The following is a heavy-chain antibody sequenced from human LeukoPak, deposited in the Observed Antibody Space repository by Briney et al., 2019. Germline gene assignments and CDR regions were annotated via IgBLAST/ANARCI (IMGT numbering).Heavy chain of an antibody. CDR1: GYTFTNSG. J-gene: IGHJ4*02. CDR2: ISANNGDT. D-gene: IGHD6-13*01. CDR3: ARAPPRVTAAGYDY. V-gene: IGHV1-18*01. Sequence: ASVKVSCKASGYTFTNSGITWVRQAPGQGLEWVVWISANNGDTNYAQKLQGRVTVTTDTSTSTAYMELRSLRSDDTAVYYCARAPPRVTAAGYDYWGQGTLVTVSS.